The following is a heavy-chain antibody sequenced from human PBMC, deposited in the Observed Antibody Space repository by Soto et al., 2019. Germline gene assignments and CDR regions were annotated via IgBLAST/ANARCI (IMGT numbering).Heavy chain of an antibody. V-gene: IGHV4-34*01. Sequence: QVRLQQWGAGLLKPSETLSLTCTFSGESFSGHFWSWIRQPPGKGLEGIGEINHIGSTNYNPSLKSRVTISADTAKNQFSLKLRSVTAADTAVYYCARGVEMAATYFDHWGQGSLVTVSS. CDR2: INHIGST. CDR3: ARGVEMAATYFDH. J-gene: IGHJ4*02. D-gene: IGHD2-15*01. CDR1: GESFSGHF.